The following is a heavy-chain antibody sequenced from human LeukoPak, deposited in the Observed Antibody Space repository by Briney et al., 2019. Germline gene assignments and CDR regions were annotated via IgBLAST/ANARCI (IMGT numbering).Heavy chain of an antibody. Sequence: ASVKASCKASGYTFTSYAMNWVRQAPGQGLEWMGWINTNTGNLTYAQGFTGRFVFSLDTSVSTAYLQISSLKAEDTAVYYCARVGSSSWFGDLVDYWGQGTLVTVSS. CDR2: INTNTGNL. CDR3: ARVGSSSWFGDLVDY. V-gene: IGHV7-4-1*02. J-gene: IGHJ4*02. CDR1: GYTFTSYA. D-gene: IGHD6-13*01.